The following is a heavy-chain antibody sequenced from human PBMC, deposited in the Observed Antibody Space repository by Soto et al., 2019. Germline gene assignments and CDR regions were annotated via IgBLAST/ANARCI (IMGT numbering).Heavy chain of an antibody. J-gene: IGHJ6*02. D-gene: IGHD2-21*02. V-gene: IGHV4-59*01. CDR3: ARDLWGYCGTDCYPLDV. CDR2: MYNTGST. CDR1: GGSISGYY. Sequence: SETLSLTCTVSGGSISGYYWSWIRQPPGKGLEWIGYMYNTGSTVYNPSFKSRDTISVDTSKSQLSLRLNSVTAADTAVYYCARDLWGYCGTDCYPLDVWGQGTTVT.